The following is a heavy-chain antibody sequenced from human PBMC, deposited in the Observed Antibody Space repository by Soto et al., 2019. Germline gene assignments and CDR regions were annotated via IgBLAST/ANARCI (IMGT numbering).Heavy chain of an antibody. V-gene: IGHV3-30-3*01. CDR2: ISDDGTNK. Sequence: QVQLVESGGGVVQPGRSLRLSCAASGFTFSGYAMHCVRQAPGKGLEWVAVISDDGTNKHYADSVRGRFTISRDNSKNTLNLQMDSLRPVDTAVYYCARAGSSRGLWLGPDYWGQGTQVTVSS. CDR3: ARAGSSRGLWLGPDY. CDR1: GFTFSGYA. J-gene: IGHJ4*02. D-gene: IGHD5-18*01.